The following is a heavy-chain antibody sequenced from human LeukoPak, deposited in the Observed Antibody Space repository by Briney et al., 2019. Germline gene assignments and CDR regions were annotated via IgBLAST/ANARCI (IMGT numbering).Heavy chain of an antibody. CDR1: GFTFSGHS. CDR2: IKQDGSEK. V-gene: IGHV3-7*01. J-gene: IGHJ4*02. Sequence: GGSLRLSCAASGFTFSGHSMTWVRQAPGKGLEWVANIKQDGSEKYYVDSVKGRFTISRDNAKDSLYLQMNSLRAEDTAVYYCAREGRSSWYQYCFDYWGQGTLVTVSS. D-gene: IGHD6-13*01. CDR3: AREGRSSWYQYCFDY.